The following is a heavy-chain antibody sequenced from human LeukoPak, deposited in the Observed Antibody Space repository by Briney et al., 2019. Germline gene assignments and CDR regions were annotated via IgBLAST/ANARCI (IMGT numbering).Heavy chain of an antibody. V-gene: IGHV4-59*01. Sequence: SEILSLTCTVSGGSISSYYWNWIRQPPGEGLEWIGYIYYSGSTNYNPSLKSRVTISVDTSKNQFSLKLSSVTAADTAVYYCARGGWYPESFQHWGQGALVTVSS. CDR1: GGSISSYY. D-gene: IGHD6-19*01. CDR3: ARGGWYPESFQH. J-gene: IGHJ1*01. CDR2: IYYSGST.